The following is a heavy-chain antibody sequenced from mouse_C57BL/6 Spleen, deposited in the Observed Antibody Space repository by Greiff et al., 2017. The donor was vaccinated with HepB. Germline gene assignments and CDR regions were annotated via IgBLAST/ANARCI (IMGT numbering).Heavy chain of an antibody. D-gene: IGHD1-1*01. V-gene: IGHV1-82*01. CDR3: AREATVVATPFDY. Sequence: QVQLQQSGPELVKPGASVKISCKASGYAFSSSWMNWVKQRPGKGLEWTGRIYPGDGDTNYNGKFKGKATLTADKSSSTAYMQLSSLTSEDSAVYFCAREATVVATPFDYWGQGTTLTVSS. CDR1: GYAFSSSW. CDR2: IYPGDGDT. J-gene: IGHJ2*01.